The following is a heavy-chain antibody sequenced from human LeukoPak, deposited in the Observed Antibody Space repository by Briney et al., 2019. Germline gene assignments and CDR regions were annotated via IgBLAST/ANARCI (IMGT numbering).Heavy chain of an antibody. CDR1: GFTFISWW. V-gene: IGHV3-74*03. J-gene: IGHJ2*01. CDR3: ARVVSYYGSSYRLLDL. Sequence: GGSLRLSCAASGFTFISWWMHWVRQAPGKGLVWVSAISSDGSVTKYADSVKGRSTISRDNAKNTLYLQMDSLRAEDTAVYYCARVVSYYGSSYRLLDLWGRGTLVTVSS. CDR2: ISSDGSVT. D-gene: IGHD3-10*01.